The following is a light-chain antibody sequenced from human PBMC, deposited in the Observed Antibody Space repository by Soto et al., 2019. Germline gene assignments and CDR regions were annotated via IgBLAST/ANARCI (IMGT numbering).Light chain of an antibody. J-gene: IGKJ1*01. V-gene: IGKV3D-20*02. CDR1: QSVSSSY. CDR2: GAS. Sequence: EIVLTQSPGTLSLSPGERATLSFRASQSVSSSYLAWYQQKPGQAPRLLIYGASNRATGIPARFSGSGSGTDFTLTISSLEPQDFAVYYCQQRSNWPPTWTFGQGTKVDIK. CDR3: QQRSNWPPTWT.